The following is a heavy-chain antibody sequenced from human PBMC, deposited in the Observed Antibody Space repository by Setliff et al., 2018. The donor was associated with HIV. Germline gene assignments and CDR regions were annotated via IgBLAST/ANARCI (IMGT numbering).Heavy chain of an antibody. CDR1: GYTFSSYA. CDR3: AKCGGTCWHNFFGP. D-gene: IGHD2-15*01. Sequence: PGGSLRLSCAASGYTFSSYAVSWVRQVPGKGLEWVSAITGSGGRTHYADSVKGRFTISRDNSKKMLYLQMNSLRAEDTAVYYCAKCGGTCWHNFFGPWGQGTLVTVSS. J-gene: IGHJ5*02. V-gene: IGHV3-23*01. CDR2: ITGSGGRT.